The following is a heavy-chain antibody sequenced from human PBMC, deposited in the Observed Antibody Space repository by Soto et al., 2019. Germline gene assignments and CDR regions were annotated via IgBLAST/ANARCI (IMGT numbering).Heavy chain of an antibody. CDR3: AKGVGYCSGGSCYKYYFDY. J-gene: IGHJ4*02. CDR1: GFTFSSYA. CDR2: ISGSGGST. Sequence: PGGSLILSCAASGFTFSSYAMSWVRQAPGKGLEWVSAISGSGGSTYYADSVKGRFTISRDNSKNTLYLQMNSLRAEDTAVYYCAKGVGYCSGGSCYKYYFDYWGQGTLVTVSS. D-gene: IGHD2-15*01. V-gene: IGHV3-23*01.